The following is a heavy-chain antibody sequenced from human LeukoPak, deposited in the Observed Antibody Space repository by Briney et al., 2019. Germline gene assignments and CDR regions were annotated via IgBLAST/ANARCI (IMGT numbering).Heavy chain of an antibody. CDR3: AREAVVVTAAAGYFDY. CDR1: GYTFTGHY. V-gene: IGHV1-69*04. Sequence: GASVKVSCKASGYTFTGHYMHWVRQAPGQGLEWMGRIIPILGIANYAQKFQGRVTITADKSTSTAYMELSSLRSEDTAVYYCAREAVVVTAAAGYFDYWGQGTLVTVSS. D-gene: IGHD2-21*02. CDR2: IIPILGIA. J-gene: IGHJ4*02.